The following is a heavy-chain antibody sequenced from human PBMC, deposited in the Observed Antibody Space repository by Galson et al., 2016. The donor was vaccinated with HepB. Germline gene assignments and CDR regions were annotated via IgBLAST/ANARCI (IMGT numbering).Heavy chain of an antibody. J-gene: IGHJ4*02. V-gene: IGHV5-51*01. Sequence: QSGAEVKKPGESLKISCEGFGFEFVGYWIVWVRQMPGKGLEWMGDIFPGDSKTRYSPSFHGHVTFSTDNSINTAYLQWASLKASDTAMYFCARLGADGGQEALDYWGQGALVTVSS. CDR3: ARLGADGGQEALDY. CDR2: IFPGDSKT. CDR1: GFEFVGYW. D-gene: IGHD6-13*01.